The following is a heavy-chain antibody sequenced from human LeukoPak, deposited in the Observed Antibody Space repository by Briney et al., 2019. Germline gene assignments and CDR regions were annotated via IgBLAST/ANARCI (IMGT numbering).Heavy chain of an antibody. V-gene: IGHV1-69*04. CDR1: VGTFSIYA. D-gene: IGHD1-26*01. CDR2: IIPILGIA. Sequence: GASVKVSCKASVGTFSIYAISWVRQAPGQGLAWMGRIIPILGIANYAQKFQGRVTITADKSTSTAYKELSSLRSEDTAVYYCARLVGDADGVPDYYGMDVWGQGTTVTVSS. CDR3: ARLVGDADGVPDYYGMDV. J-gene: IGHJ6*02.